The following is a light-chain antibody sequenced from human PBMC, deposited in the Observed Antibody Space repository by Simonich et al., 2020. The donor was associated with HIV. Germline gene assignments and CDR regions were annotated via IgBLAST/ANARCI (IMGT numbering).Light chain of an antibody. Sequence: IRMTQSPSTLSAHVGDRVTITCRASQSIDNWLAWYQQKPGKAPKLLIYEASSLQSGVPSRFSGSGSGAEFTLTISSLQPDDFATYYCQQYNNYPKTFGQGTKVEIK. CDR1: QSIDNW. V-gene: IGKV1-5*03. CDR3: QQYNNYPKT. J-gene: IGKJ1*01. CDR2: EAS.